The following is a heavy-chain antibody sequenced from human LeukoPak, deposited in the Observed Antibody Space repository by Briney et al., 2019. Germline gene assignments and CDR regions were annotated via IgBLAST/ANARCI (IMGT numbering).Heavy chain of an antibody. CDR1: GGSFSGYY. J-gene: IGHJ4*02. V-gene: IGHV4-34*01. CDR2: INHSGST. Sequence: SETLSLTCAVYGGSFSGYYWSWIRQPPGKGLEWIGEINHSGSTNYTPSLKSRVTISVDTSKNQFSLKLSSVTAADTAVYYCARGPRIAAAGPDYWGQGTLVTVSS. D-gene: IGHD6-13*01. CDR3: ARGPRIAAAGPDY.